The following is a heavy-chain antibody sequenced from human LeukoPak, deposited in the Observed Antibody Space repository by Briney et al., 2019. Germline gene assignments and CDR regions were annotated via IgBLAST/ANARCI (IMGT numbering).Heavy chain of an antibody. CDR1: GYSISSGYY. CDR3: ARVADYYDSSGYSLPFDY. Sequence: PSETLSLTCTVSGYSISSGYYWGWIRQPPGKGLEWIGSTYYSGSTYYNPSLKSRVTISVDTSKNQFSLKLSSVTAVDTAVYYCARVADYYDSSGYSLPFDYWGQGTLVTVSS. CDR2: TYYSGST. V-gene: IGHV4-38-2*02. D-gene: IGHD3-22*01. J-gene: IGHJ4*02.